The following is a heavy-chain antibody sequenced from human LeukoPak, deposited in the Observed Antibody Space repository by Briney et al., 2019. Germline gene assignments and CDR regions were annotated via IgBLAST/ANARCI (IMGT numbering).Heavy chain of an antibody. CDR1: GFMFSNYA. CDR2: IKQDGSEK. CDR3: ARVPSLGDFDY. Sequence: AGGSLRVSCAGSGFMFSNYAMSWVRQAPGKGLEWVANIKQDGSEKYYVDSVKGRFTISRDNAKNSLYLQMNSLRAEDTAVYYCARVPSLGDFDYWGQGTLVTVSS. V-gene: IGHV3-7*03. D-gene: IGHD3-16*01. J-gene: IGHJ4*02.